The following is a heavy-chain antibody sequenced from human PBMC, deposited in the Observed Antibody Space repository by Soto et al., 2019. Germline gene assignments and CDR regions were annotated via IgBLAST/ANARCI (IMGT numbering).Heavy chain of an antibody. CDR1: GGSVSSESYY. D-gene: IGHD2-21*01. CDR3: ARERGDSHWIDP. CDR2: VENSGST. J-gene: IGHJ5*02. Sequence: SETLSLTCSVSGGSVSSESYYWSWIRQTPGKGLEWIGNVENSGSTKYNPSLKSRVTISVDTSKNQFSLKLSSVTGADTAVYYCARERGDSHWIDPWGQGTLVTVS. V-gene: IGHV4-61*01.